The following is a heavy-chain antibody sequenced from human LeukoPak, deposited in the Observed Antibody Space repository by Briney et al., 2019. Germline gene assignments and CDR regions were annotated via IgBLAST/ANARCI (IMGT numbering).Heavy chain of an antibody. D-gene: IGHD3-9*01. CDR1: GFTFSSYA. Sequence: PGRSLRLSCAASGFTFSSYAMHRVRQAPGKGLEWVAVISYDGSNKYYADSVKGRFTISRDNSKNTLYLQMNSLRAEDTAVYYCARDAVTISRSSHPNYGMDVWGKGTTVTVSS. CDR3: ARDAVTISRSSHPNYGMDV. CDR2: ISYDGSNK. J-gene: IGHJ6*04. V-gene: IGHV3-30*04.